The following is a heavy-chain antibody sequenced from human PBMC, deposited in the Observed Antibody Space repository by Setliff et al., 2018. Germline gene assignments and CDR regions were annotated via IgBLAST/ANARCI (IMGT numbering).Heavy chain of an antibody. J-gene: IGHJ6*02. D-gene: IGHD6-13*01. CDR2: ISGSGDKT. V-gene: IGHV3-23*01. CDR3: ARDPGGPIAAAGTSPYYYGMDV. CDR1: GFTFSNFA. Sequence: LRLSCAASGFTFSNFAMTWVRQAPGKGLEWVSGISGSGDKTYYADSVKGRFTISRDNSKNSLYLQMNSLRAEDTAVYYCARDPGGPIAAAGTSPYYYGMDVWGQGTTVTV.